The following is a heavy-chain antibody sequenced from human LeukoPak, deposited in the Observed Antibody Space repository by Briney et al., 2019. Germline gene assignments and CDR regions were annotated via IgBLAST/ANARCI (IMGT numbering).Heavy chain of an antibody. D-gene: IGHD6-13*01. V-gene: IGHV1-18*01. CDR2: ITAYNDNT. CDR3: ARDLRRGSSSWYVSGGDY. CDR1: GYTFTSYG. Sequence: ASVKVSSKASGYTFTSYGISWVRQAPGQGLEWMGWITAYNDNTYYAQKLQGRVTMTTDTSTSTAYMELRSLRSDDTAVYYCARDLRRGSSSWYVSGGDYWGQGTLVTVSS. J-gene: IGHJ4*02.